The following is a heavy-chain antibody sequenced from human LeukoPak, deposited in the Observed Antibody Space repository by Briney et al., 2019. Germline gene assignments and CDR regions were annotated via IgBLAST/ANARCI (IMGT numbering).Heavy chain of an antibody. CDR1: GFTFSSYA. J-gene: IGHJ4*02. V-gene: IGHV3-23*01. D-gene: IGHD2-15*01. Sequence: PGGSLRLSCAASGFTFSSYAMSWVRQAPGKGLEWVSAISGSGGSTYYADSVKGRFTISRDNSKNTLYLQMNSLRAEDTAVYYCAKDRSCSGGSCYARNSKGYFDYWGQGTLVTVSS. CDR2: ISGSGGST. CDR3: AKDRSCSGGSCYARNSKGYFDY.